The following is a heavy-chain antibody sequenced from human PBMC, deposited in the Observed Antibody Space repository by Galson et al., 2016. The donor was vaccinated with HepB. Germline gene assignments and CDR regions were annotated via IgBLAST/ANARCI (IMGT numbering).Heavy chain of an antibody. V-gene: IGHV3-33*01. J-gene: IGHJ6*02. CDR3: ATGRITISLGGFL. Sequence: SLRLSCAASGFTFSTFGMHWVRQAPGKGLEWVAVIWYDGSIKEYADSLKGRFTISRDNSKDTLYLQMNSLRAEDTAVYYCATGRITISLGGFLWGQGTTVTVSS. CDR2: IWYDGSIK. CDR1: GFTFSTFG. D-gene: IGHD3-3*01.